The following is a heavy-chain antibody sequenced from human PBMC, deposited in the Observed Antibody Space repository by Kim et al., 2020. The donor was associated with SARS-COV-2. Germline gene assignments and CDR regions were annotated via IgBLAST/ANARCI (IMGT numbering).Heavy chain of an antibody. D-gene: IGHD1-1*01. V-gene: IGHV1-3*01. CDR3: ARDGTTRNGGYYFDF. J-gene: IGHJ4*02. Sequence: QKFPRRVTITRDTSASTAYMELSSLRSEDTAVYYCARDGTTRNGGYYFDFWGQGALITVSS.